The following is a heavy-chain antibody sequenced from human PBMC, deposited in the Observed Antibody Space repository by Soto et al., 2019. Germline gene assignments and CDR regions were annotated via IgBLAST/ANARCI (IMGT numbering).Heavy chain of an antibody. Sequence: QVQLVQSGAEVKKPGSSVKVSCKASGGTFSSYTISWVRQAPGQGLEWMGRIIPILGIANYAQKFQGRVTITADKSTSKGYMELSSLRSEDTAVYYCARDYGDYVYRYWGQGTLVTVSS. CDR3: ARDYGDYVYRY. CDR1: GGTFSSYT. J-gene: IGHJ4*02. D-gene: IGHD4-17*01. CDR2: IIPILGIA. V-gene: IGHV1-69*08.